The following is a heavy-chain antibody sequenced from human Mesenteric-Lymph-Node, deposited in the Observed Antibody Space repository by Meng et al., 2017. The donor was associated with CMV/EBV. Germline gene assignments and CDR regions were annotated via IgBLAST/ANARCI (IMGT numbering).Heavy chain of an antibody. J-gene: IGHJ4*02. V-gene: IGHV1-8*01. CDR3: ARLPSYYDFWSGYYPFDY. Sequence: ASVKVSCKASGYTFTSYDINWVRQATGQGLEWMGWMNPNSGNTGYAQKFQGRVTMTRNTSISTAYMELSSLRSEDTAVYYCARLPSYYDFWSGYYPFDYWGQGTLVTVSS. D-gene: IGHD3-3*01. CDR2: MNPNSGNT. CDR1: GYTFTSYD.